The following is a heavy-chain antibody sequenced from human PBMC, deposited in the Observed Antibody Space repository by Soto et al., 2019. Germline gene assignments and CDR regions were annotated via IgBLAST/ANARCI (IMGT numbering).Heavy chain of an antibody. CDR3: VTYGSGSPN. D-gene: IGHD3-10*01. V-gene: IGHV3-74*01. Sequence: GGSLRLSCAASGFTFSSYWMDWVRQAPGKGQVWVSHIKTDGSITNYADSVKGRFTISRDNAKNTLYLQMNSLRVDDTAMYYCVTYGSGSPNWGQGTLVTVSS. CDR2: IKTDGSIT. J-gene: IGHJ4*02. CDR1: GFTFSSYW.